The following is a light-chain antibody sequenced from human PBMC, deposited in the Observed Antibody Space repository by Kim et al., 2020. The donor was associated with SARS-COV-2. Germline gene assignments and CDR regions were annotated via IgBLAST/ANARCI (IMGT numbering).Light chain of an antibody. Sequence: STGQAITSSCTGTSSDVGSYNLVSWYQQHPGKAPKVMIYEGSKRPSGVSNRFSGSKSGNTASLTISGLQAEDEADYYCCSYAGSRVFGGGTKLTVL. CDR2: EGS. V-gene: IGLV2-23*01. J-gene: IGLJ2*01. CDR3: CSYAGSRV. CDR1: SSDVGSYNL.